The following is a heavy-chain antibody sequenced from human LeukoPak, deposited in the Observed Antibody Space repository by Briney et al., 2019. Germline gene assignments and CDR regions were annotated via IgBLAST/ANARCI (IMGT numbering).Heavy chain of an antibody. CDR1: GGTFSSDA. CDR2: IIPIFGTA. Sequence: ASVKVSCKASGGTFSSDAISWVRQAPGQGLEWMGGIIPIFGTANYAQKFQDRVTITADESTSTAYMELSSLRSEDTAVYYCARKYYGSLPGGMDVWGQGTTVTVSS. V-gene: IGHV1-69*13. J-gene: IGHJ6*02. D-gene: IGHD3-10*01. CDR3: ARKYYGSLPGGMDV.